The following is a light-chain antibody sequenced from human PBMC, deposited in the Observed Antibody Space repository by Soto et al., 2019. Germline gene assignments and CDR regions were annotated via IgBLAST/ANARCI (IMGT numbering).Light chain of an antibody. V-gene: IGKV1-9*01. CDR3: QQLNSYPIT. CDR2: AES. Sequence: DIQLTQSPSFLSASVGDRVTITCRASQGLSNDLAWYQQKPGKAPKLLIYAESTLQSGVPSRFSGSGSGTEFTLTISSLQPEDFATYYCQQLNSYPITFGHGTRLEIK. J-gene: IGKJ5*01. CDR1: QGLSND.